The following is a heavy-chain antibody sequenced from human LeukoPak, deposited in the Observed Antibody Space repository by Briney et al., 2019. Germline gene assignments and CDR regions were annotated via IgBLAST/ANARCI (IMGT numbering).Heavy chain of an antibody. CDR1: GFIFSSYS. CDR2: ISSGSRTI. J-gene: IGHJ4*02. D-gene: IGHD7-27*01. V-gene: IGHV3-48*01. CDR3: ARESITGDRDFDY. Sequence: GGSLRLSCAASGFIFSSYSMNWVRQAPGRGLEWISYISSGSRTIFYADSVKGRFTVSRDNAKNSLYLLMNSLRAVDTAVYYCARESITGDRDFDYWGQGTLITVSS.